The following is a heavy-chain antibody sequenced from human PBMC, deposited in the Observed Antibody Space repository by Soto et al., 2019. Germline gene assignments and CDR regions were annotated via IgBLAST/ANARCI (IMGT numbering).Heavy chain of an antibody. CDR3: ARRRYSYGYNVHYFDY. CDR1: GYSFTSYW. D-gene: IGHD5-18*01. CDR2: IYPGDSDT. Sequence: ESLKISCKGSGYSFTSYWIGWVRQMPGKGLEWMGIIYPGDSDTRYSPSFQGQVTISADKSISTAYLQWSSLKASDTAMYYCARRRYSYGYNVHYFDYWGQGTLVIVSS. J-gene: IGHJ4*02. V-gene: IGHV5-51*01.